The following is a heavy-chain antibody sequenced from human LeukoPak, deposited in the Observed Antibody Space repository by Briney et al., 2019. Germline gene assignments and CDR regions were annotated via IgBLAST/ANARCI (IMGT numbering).Heavy chain of an antibody. CDR2: ISYDGSNK. CDR1: GFTISSYG. V-gene: IGHV3-30*18. D-gene: IGHD1-26*01. CDR3: AKEYSRLVDY. Sequence: PGGSLRLSCAASGFTISSYGMHWVRQAPGKGLEWVAVISYDGSNKYYADSVKGRFTISRDNSKNTLYLQMNSLRAEDTAVYYCAKEYSRLVDYWGQGTLVTVSS. J-gene: IGHJ4*02.